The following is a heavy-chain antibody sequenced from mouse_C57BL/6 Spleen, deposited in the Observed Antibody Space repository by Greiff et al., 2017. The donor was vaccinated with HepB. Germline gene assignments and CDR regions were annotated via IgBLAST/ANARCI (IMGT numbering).Heavy chain of an antibody. CDR3: ARGLRHYYAMDY. V-gene: IGHV1-26*01. CDR1: GYTFTDYY. D-gene: IGHD3-1*01. J-gene: IGHJ4*01. Sequence: EVQLQQSGPELVKPGASVKISCKASGYTFTDYYMNWVKQSHGKSLEWIGDINPNNGGTSYNQKFKGKATLTVDKSSSTAYMELRSLTSEDSAVYYCARGLRHYYAMDYWGQGTSVTVSS. CDR2: INPNNGGT.